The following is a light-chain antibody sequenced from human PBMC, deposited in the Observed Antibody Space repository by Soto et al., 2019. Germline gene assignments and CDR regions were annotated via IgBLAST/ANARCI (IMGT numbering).Light chain of an antibody. Sequence: DIVMTPSPDSLAVSLGERATINCKSSQSVLYSSTNKNYLAWYQQKPGQPPKLLIYWASTRESGVPDRFSGSGSGTDFTLTISSLQAEDVAVYYCQQYYSTTLTFGGGTKVEIK. CDR1: QSVLYSSTNKNY. V-gene: IGKV4-1*01. CDR2: WAS. CDR3: QQYYSTTLT. J-gene: IGKJ4*01.